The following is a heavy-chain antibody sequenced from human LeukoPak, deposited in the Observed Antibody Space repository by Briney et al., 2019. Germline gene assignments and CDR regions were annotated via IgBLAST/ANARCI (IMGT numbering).Heavy chain of an antibody. V-gene: IGHV3-48*01. Sequence: GGSLRPSCAGSGFTFSSYSMNWVRQAPGKGLEWVSYISSSSSIIDYADSVKGRFTISRDNAKNSLYLQMNSLRAEDTAVYYCARARGYSYGYSDYWGQGTLVTVSS. CDR1: GFTFSSYS. D-gene: IGHD5-18*01. CDR2: ISSSSSII. CDR3: ARARGYSYGYSDY. J-gene: IGHJ4*02.